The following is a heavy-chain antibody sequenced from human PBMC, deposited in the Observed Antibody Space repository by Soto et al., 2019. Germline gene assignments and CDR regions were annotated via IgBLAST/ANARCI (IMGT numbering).Heavy chain of an antibody. J-gene: IGHJ4*02. CDR2: IYYSGST. Sequence: PETLSLTCTVSGVSISSYYWSWILQPPGKGLEWIGYIYYSGSTNYNPSLKSRVTISVDTSKNQFSLKLSSVTAADTAVYYGARDRSGYYYDFDDWGQGTRVTVAS. D-gene: IGHD3-22*01. CDR3: ARDRSGYYYDFDD. CDR1: GVSISSYY. V-gene: IGHV4-59*01.